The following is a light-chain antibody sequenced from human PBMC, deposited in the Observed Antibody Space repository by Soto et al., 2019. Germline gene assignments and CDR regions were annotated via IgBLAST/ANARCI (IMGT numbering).Light chain of an antibody. J-gene: IGLJ2*01. V-gene: IGLV1-40*01. CDR1: SSNIGAGYD. CDR2: GST. Sequence: QSVLTQPPSVSGAPGQRVTISCTGSSSNIGAGYDVHWYQQLPGAAPKLLIYGSTNRPSGVPDRFSGSKSGTSASLAITGLQAEDEADYYCQSYDSSLYVVFGGGTKLTV. CDR3: QSYDSSLYVV.